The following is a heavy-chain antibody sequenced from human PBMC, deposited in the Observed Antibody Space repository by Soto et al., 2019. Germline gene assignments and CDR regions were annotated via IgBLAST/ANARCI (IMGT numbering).Heavy chain of an antibody. V-gene: IGHV4-34*01. CDR2: INHSGNT. CDR1: GGSFSGYY. Sequence: SETLSLTCAVYGGSFSGYYWSWIRQPPGKGLEWIGKINHSGNTNYNPSLKSRLTISVDTSKNQFSLKLSSVTAADTAVYYCARGRREYYYDSSGYAPALKYWGQGTLVTVSS. D-gene: IGHD3-22*01. CDR3: ARGRREYYYDSSGYAPALKY. J-gene: IGHJ4*02.